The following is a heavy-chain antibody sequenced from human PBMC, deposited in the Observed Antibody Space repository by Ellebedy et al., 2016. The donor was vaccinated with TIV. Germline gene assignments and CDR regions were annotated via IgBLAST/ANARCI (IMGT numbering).Heavy chain of an antibody. J-gene: IGHJ4*02. V-gene: IGHV1-18*01. CDR1: GYTFTSYG. Sequence: AASVKVSCKASGYTFTSYGISWVRQAPGQGLEWMGWISAYNGNTNYAQKLQGRVTMTTDTSTGTAYMELRSLRSDDTAVYYCARDQGSGSYYSFDYWGQGTLVTVSS. D-gene: IGHD1-26*01. CDR3: ARDQGSGSYYSFDY. CDR2: ISAYNGNT.